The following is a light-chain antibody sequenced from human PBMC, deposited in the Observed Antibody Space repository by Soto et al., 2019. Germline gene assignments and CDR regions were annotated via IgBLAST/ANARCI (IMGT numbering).Light chain of an antibody. V-gene: IGKV1-12*01. CDR3: QQAYSFPIT. CDR2: AAS. J-gene: IGKJ5*01. CDR1: QTISSW. Sequence: IQMTQSPSTLSGSVGDRVTITCRASQTISSWLAWYQQKPGRAPELLIHAASSLQSGVPSRFSGSGSGTDFTLTINSLQPEDFATYYCQQAYSFPITFGQGTRLE.